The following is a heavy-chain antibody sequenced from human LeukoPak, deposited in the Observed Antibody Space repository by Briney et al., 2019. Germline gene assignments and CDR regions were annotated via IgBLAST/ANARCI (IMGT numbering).Heavy chain of an antibody. D-gene: IGHD3-10*01. V-gene: IGHV3-30*18. J-gene: IGHJ5*02. CDR1: GFTFSSYG. Sequence: GRSLRLSCAASGFTFSSYGMHWVRQAPGKGLEWVAVISYDGSNKYYADSVKGRFTISRDNSKNMLYLQMNSLRPEDTAVYYCVKDGEYYGSGSVGWFDPWGQGTLVTVSS. CDR2: ISYDGSNK. CDR3: VKDGEYYGSGSVGWFDP.